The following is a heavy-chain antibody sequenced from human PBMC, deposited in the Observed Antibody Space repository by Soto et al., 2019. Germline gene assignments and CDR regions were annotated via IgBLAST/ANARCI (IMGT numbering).Heavy chain of an antibody. Sequence: QVQLVQSGAEVKKPGASVKVSCKASGYTFTSYGISWVRQAPGQGLEWMGWISAYNGNTNYAQKLQGRVTMTTDTSTSTAYMELRSVSSDDTAVYYCARDWDIVVVVAATGLDYWGQGTLVTVSS. CDR3: ARDWDIVVVVAATGLDY. J-gene: IGHJ4*02. D-gene: IGHD2-15*01. CDR2: ISAYNGNT. CDR1: GYTFTSYG. V-gene: IGHV1-18*01.